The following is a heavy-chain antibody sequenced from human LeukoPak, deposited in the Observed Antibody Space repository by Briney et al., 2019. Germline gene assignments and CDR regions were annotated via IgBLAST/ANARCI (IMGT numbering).Heavy chain of an antibody. CDR2: ISSSGSTI. J-gene: IGHJ6*03. D-gene: IGHD1-26*01. V-gene: IGHV3-48*03. CDR3: ARAVGATEDYYYYYYMDV. CDR1: GFTFSSYE. Sequence: GGSLRLSCAASGFTFSSYEMNWGRQAPGQGQGWVSYISSSGSTIYYADSVKGRFTISRDNAKNSLYLQMNSLRAEDAAVYYCARAVGATEDYYYYYYMDVWGKGTTVTVSS.